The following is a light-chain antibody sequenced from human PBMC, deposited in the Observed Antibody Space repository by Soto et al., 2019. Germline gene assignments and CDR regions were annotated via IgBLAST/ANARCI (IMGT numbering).Light chain of an antibody. CDR2: SAN. Sequence: DIQMTQSPSDMSASVGDRFTITCRASQDISNFLVWFQQRPGKVPKRLMYSANRLESGVPSRFSGSGSGTDFTLTISSLQPEDFATYYCQQSYSTPRYGPTFGQGTKVDIK. V-gene: IGKV1-17*03. J-gene: IGKJ1*01. CDR3: QQSYSTPRYGPT. CDR1: QDISNF.